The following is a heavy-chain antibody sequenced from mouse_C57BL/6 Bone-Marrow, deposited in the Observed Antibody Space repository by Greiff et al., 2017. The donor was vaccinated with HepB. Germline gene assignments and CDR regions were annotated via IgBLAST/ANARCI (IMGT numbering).Heavy chain of an antibody. V-gene: IGHV5-4*01. Sequence: EVNVVESGGGLVKPGGSLKLSCAASGFTFSSYAMSWVRQTPEKRLEWVATISDGGSYTYYPDNVKGRFTISRDNAKNNLYLQMSHLKSEDTAMYYCAREGGNDYYAMDYWGQGTSVTVSS. J-gene: IGHJ4*01. D-gene: IGHD2-1*01. CDR2: ISDGGSYT. CDR3: AREGGNDYYAMDY. CDR1: GFTFSSYA.